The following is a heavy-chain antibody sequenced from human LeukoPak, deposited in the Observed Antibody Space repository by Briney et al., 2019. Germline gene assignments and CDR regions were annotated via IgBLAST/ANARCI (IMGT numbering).Heavy chain of an antibody. CDR1: GGTFSSYT. D-gene: IGHD2-21*01. J-gene: IGHJ4*02. Sequence: SVKVSCKASGGTFSSYTISWVRQAPGQGLEWMVRIIPILGIANYAQKFQGRVTITADKSTSTAYMELSSLRSEDTAVYYCARVPVKAYCGGDCYIDYWGQGTLVTVSS. CDR2: IIPILGIA. CDR3: ARVPVKAYCGGDCYIDY. V-gene: IGHV1-69*02.